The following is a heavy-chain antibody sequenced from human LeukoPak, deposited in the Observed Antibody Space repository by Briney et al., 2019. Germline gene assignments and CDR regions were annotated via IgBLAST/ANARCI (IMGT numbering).Heavy chain of an antibody. Sequence: SSETLSLTCAVSGYSISSGYYWGWIRQPPGKGLEWIGSIYHSGSTYYNPSLKSRATISVDTSKNQFSLKLSSVTAADTAVYYCARHWGVTTRPLDYWGQGTLVTVSS. V-gene: IGHV4-38-2*01. CDR2: IYHSGST. J-gene: IGHJ4*02. CDR1: GYSISSGYY. D-gene: IGHD1-26*01. CDR3: ARHWGVTTRPLDY.